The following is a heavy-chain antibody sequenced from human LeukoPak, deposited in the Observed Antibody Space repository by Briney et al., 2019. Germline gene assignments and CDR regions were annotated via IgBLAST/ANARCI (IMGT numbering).Heavy chain of an antibody. CDR1: GFTFGDYA. J-gene: IGHJ4*02. CDR2: IRSKAYGGTT. Sequence: GGSLRLSCTASGFTFGDYAMSWFRQAPGKGLEWVGFIRSKAYGGTTEYAASVKGRFTISRDDSKSIAYLQMNSLKTEDTAVYYCTRGMVRGVIPTEGFDYWGQGTLVTVSS. D-gene: IGHD3-10*01. V-gene: IGHV3-49*03. CDR3: TRGMVRGVIPTEGFDY.